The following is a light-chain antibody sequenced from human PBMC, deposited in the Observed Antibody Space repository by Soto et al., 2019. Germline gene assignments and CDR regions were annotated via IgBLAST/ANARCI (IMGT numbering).Light chain of an antibody. CDR2: RAS. V-gene: IGKV3-20*01. Sequence: EIGLTQSPGTLSLSPGEIATRSCRASHSVSSSYLACYQQKPGQAPRRLIYRASSMANGSPDRFSGSGSVTDSTLAISRLETEDVAVYYGEPYCSSPINFGHGTRLESK. J-gene: IGKJ5*01. CDR1: HSVSSSY. CDR3: EPYCSSPIN.